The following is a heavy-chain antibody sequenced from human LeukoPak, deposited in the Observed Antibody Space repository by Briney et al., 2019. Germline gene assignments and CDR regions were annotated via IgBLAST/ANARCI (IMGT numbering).Heavy chain of an antibody. CDR3: ARDGKAAAGTPGY. J-gene: IGHJ4*02. D-gene: IGHD6-13*01. V-gene: IGHV1-2*02. Sequence: ASVKVSCKASGYTFTGYYMHWVRQAPGQGLEWMGWINPNSGGTNYAQKFQGRVTMTRDTSISTAYMELSRLRSDDTAVYYCARDGKAAAGTPGYWGQGTLVTVPS. CDR1: GYTFTGYY. CDR2: INPNSGGT.